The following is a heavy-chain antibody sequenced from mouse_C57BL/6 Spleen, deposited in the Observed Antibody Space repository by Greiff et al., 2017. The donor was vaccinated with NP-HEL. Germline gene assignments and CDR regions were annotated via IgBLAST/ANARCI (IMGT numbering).Heavy chain of an antibody. J-gene: IGHJ1*03. CDR1: GFSLSTSGMG. CDR2: IYWDDDK. V-gene: IGHV8-12*01. D-gene: IGHD2-5*01. Sequence: QVTLKESGPGILQSSQTLSLTCSFSGFSLSTSGMGVSWIRQPSGKGLEWLAHIYWDDDKRYTPSLKSRLTISKDTSRNQVFLKITSVDTADTATYYCARSTYYSNYWYFDVWGTGTTVTVSS. CDR3: ARSTYYSNYWYFDV.